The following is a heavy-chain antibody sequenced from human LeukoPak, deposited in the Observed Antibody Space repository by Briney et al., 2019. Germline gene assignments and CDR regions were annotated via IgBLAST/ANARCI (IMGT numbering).Heavy chain of an antibody. V-gene: IGHV3-11*01. J-gene: IGHJ4*02. D-gene: IGHD6-19*01. Sequence: GGSLRLSCAASGFTFSDYYMSWIRQAPGKGLEWVSYISSSGSTIYYADSVKGRFTISRDNAKNSLYLQMNSLRAEDTAVYYCARDRSEDSRGLSSGFRWGQGTLVTVSS. CDR2: ISSSGSTI. CDR3: ARDRSEDSRGLSSGFR. CDR1: GFTFSDYY.